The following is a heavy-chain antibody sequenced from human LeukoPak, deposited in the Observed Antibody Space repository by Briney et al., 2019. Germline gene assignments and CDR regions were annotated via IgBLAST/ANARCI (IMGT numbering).Heavy chain of an antibody. J-gene: IGHJ4*02. CDR1: GYTFTSYD. CDR2: MNPNSGNT. Sequence: ASVKVSCKASGYTFTSYDINWVRQATGQGLEWMGWMNPNSGNTGYAQKFQGRVTMTRNTSISTAYMELSSLRSEDTAVYYCAKFFVREWLAYFDFWGQGTLVTVSS. D-gene: IGHD6-19*01. V-gene: IGHV1-8*01. CDR3: AKFFVREWLAYFDF.